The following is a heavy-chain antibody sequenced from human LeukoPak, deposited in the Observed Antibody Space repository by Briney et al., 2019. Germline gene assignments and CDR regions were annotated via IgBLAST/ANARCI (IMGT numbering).Heavy chain of an antibody. Sequence: GGSLRLSCAASGFTFDDYGISWVRQAPGKGLEWVSGINWNGGSTGYADSVKGRFTISRDNAKNSLYLQMNSLRAEDTALYYCARVSSRDFWSGYPSMDVWGKGTTVTVSS. D-gene: IGHD3-3*01. CDR2: INWNGGST. CDR3: ARVSSRDFWSGYPSMDV. V-gene: IGHV3-20*04. J-gene: IGHJ6*04. CDR1: GFTFDDYG.